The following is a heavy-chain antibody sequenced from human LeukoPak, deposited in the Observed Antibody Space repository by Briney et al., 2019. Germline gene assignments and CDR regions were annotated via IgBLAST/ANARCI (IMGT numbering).Heavy chain of an antibody. J-gene: IGHJ4*02. Sequence: PGGSLRLSCAASGFTFSSYGMYWVRQAPGKGLEWVAVISYDGSNKYYADSVKGRFTISRDNSKNTLYLQMNSLRAEDTAVYYCAKEKLDYWGQGTLVTVSS. CDR2: ISYDGSNK. V-gene: IGHV3-30*18. D-gene: IGHD5-24*01. CDR3: AKEKLDY. CDR1: GFTFSSYG.